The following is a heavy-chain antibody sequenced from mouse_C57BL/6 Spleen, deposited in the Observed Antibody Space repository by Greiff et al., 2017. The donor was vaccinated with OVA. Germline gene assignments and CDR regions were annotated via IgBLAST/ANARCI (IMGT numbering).Heavy chain of an antibody. D-gene: IGHD1-1*01. Sequence: EVQRVESGAELVRPGASVKLSCTASGFNIKDDYMHWVKQRPEQGLEWIGWIDPENGDTEYASKFQGKATITADTSSNTAYLQLSSLTSEDTAVYYCTTPTIKAYWGQGTLVTVSA. CDR2: IDPENGDT. CDR3: TTPTIKAY. J-gene: IGHJ3*01. V-gene: IGHV14-4*01. CDR1: GFNIKDDY.